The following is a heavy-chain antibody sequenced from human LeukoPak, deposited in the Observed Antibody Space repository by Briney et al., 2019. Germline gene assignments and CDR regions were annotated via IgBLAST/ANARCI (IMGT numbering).Heavy chain of an antibody. D-gene: IGHD3-22*01. J-gene: IGHJ4*02. CDR3: AKDFDYYDSSGYPTYYFDY. CDR2: ISDSGGST. CDR1: GFKFSNYA. Sequence: GGSLRLSCAASGFKFSNYAMNWVRQAPGEGLEWVSGISDSGGSTYYADSVKGRFTISRDNSKNTLYLQMNSLRAEDTAVYYCAKDFDYYDSSGYPTYYFDYWGQGTLVTVSS. V-gene: IGHV3-23*01.